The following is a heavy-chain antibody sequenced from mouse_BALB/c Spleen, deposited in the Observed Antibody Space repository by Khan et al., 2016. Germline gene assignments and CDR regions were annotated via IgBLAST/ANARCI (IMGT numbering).Heavy chain of an antibody. CDR1: GFAFSSYW. CDR2: IYPGDGDT. V-gene: IGHV1-80*01. J-gene: IGHJ3*01. CDR3: AGVTPFAN. Sequence: QVQLQQPGAELARPGSSVKISCKASGFAFSSYWMNWVKQRPGQGLEWIGQIYPGDGDTNYNGKFKGKATLNEDKSSSTAYMQHSRLTSEDSSVYFCAGVTPFANWGQGTLLTVSA. D-gene: IGHD2-12*01.